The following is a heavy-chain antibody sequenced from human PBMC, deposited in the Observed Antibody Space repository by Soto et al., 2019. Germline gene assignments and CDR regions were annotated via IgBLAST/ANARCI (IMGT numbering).Heavy chain of an antibody. V-gene: IGHV3-23*01. J-gene: IGHJ4*02. Sequence: PGGSLRLSCAASGFTFSSCALSWVRLAPGKGLEWVSSISDSGDNTYYADFLKGRFTISRDNSKNTLYLQMNSLRADDTAVYYCAKGGSFGVVFTYFNFWGQGTLVTVSS. CDR2: ISDSGDNT. CDR1: GFTFSSCA. CDR3: AKGGSFGVVFTYFNF. D-gene: IGHD3-3*01.